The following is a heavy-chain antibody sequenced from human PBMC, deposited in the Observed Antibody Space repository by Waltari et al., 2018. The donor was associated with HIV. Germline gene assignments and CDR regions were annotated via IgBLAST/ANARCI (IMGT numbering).Heavy chain of an antibody. V-gene: IGHV4-59*01. CDR1: GGSTSSYY. Sequence: QVQLQESGPGLAKPSETLSLSSTATGGSTSSYYWSWIRQPPGKGLEWIGYIYYSGLTNYNPSLNSRVTISVDTSKNQFSLKLSSVTAADTAVYYCARDLGESSSWFGGVIGHWGQGILVTVSS. CDR3: ARDLGESSSWFGGVIGH. CDR2: IYYSGLT. J-gene: IGHJ4*02. D-gene: IGHD6-13*01.